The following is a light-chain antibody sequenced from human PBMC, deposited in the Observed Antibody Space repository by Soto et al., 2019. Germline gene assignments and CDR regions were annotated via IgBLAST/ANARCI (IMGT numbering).Light chain of an antibody. CDR1: QSISSY. CDR2: AAF. Sequence: DIPMTQSPSSLSASVGDRVTITCRASQSISSYLNWYQQKPGKAPKLLIYAAFSLQSGVPSRFSGSGSGTDFTLTISSLQPEDFATYYCQQSYSTPQTFGQGTKVEIK. J-gene: IGKJ1*01. V-gene: IGKV1-39*01. CDR3: QQSYSTPQT.